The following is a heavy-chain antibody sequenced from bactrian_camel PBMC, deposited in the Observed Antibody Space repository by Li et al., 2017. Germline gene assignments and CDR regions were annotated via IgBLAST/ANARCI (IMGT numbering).Heavy chain of an antibody. CDR3: AVEARWRCIGLPPFGW. CDR1: GYSYRSNC. Sequence: HVQLVESGGGSVETGGSLRLSCASSGYSYRSNCLAWFRQRPEKAREGVAILWTGDGATFYSHSVKGRFTITHDNTKNTHFLEMSNPKPEDSAMYYCAVEARWRCIGLPPFGWRGQGTQVTVS. J-gene: IGHJ6*01. V-gene: IGHV3S1*01. D-gene: IGHD1*01. CDR2: LWTGDGAT.